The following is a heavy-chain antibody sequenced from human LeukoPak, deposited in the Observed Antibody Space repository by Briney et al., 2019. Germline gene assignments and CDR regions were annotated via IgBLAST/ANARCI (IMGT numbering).Heavy chain of an antibody. CDR2: ISIRRDIT. V-gene: IGHV3-23*01. CDR1: GFTFSSHA. CDR3: ANEEVPNDY. J-gene: IGHJ4*02. Sequence: GSLRLSCAVSGFTFSSHAMTWVRQAPGKGLEWVSGISIRRDITYYADSAQGRFIIFRDNSKNTVYLQMNSLRVEDTAVYYCANEEVPNDYWGQGTLVTVFS. D-gene: IGHD4/OR15-4a*01.